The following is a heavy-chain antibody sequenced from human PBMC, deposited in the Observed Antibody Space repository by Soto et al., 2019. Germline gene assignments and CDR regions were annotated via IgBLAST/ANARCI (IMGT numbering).Heavy chain of an antibody. CDR3: ATLIAVAGSYYFDY. Sequence: SVKVSCKASGGTFSSYAISWVRQAPGQGLEWMGGIIPIFGTANYAQKFQGRVTITADESTSTAYMELSSLRPEDTAVYYCATLIAVAGSYYFDYWGQGTLVTVSS. V-gene: IGHV1-69*13. J-gene: IGHJ4*02. D-gene: IGHD6-19*01. CDR1: GGTFSSYA. CDR2: IIPIFGTA.